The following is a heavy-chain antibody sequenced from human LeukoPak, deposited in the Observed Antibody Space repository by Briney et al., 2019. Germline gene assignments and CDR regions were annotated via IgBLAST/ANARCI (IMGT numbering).Heavy chain of an antibody. Sequence: GGSLRLSCAASGFTFSDYYMSWLRQAPGKGLEWVSYISSSGSGIYYADSGKGRFTISRDNAKNSLYLQMNSLRAEDTAVYYCARDGEFYYDSSPYWGQGSLVTVS. D-gene: IGHD3-22*01. CDR1: GFTFSDYY. V-gene: IGHV3-11*01. CDR2: ISSSGSGI. CDR3: ARDGEFYYDSSPY. J-gene: IGHJ4*02.